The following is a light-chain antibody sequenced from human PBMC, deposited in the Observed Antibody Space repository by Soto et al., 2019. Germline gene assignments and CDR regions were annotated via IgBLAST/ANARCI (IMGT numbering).Light chain of an antibody. J-gene: IGKJ4*01. Sequence: EIVLTQSPATLSLSLGERATISCRASQSVSSSLARYQQKPGQAPRLLIYDASNRATPTPARFSGSGSGTAFTLTIRSLEPEDFAVYYCQQRSNWPLTFGGGTKVDIK. CDR2: DAS. CDR1: QSVSSS. V-gene: IGKV3-11*01. CDR3: QQRSNWPLT.